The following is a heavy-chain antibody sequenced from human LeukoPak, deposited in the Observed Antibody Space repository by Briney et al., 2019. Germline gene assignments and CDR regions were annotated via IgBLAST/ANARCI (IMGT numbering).Heavy chain of an antibody. D-gene: IGHD3-3*01. CDR2: IIPIFGTA. Sequence: VASVKVSCKSSGYSFTGYYMHWVRQAPGQGLEWMGGIIPIFGTANYAQKFQGRVTITADKSTSTAYMELSSLRSEDTAVYYCARAHPILRFLEWSNYYYMDVWGKGTTVTVSS. CDR3: ARAHPILRFLEWSNYYYMDV. V-gene: IGHV1-69*06. CDR1: GYSFTGYY. J-gene: IGHJ6*03.